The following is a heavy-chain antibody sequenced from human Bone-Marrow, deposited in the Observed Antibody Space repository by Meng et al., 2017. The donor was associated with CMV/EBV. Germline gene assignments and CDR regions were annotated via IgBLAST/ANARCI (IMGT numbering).Heavy chain of an antibody. CDR2: IRYDGSNK. D-gene: IGHD3-3*01. CDR3: AKGMRSGYRICCLDY. CDR1: GFTFSSYG. J-gene: IGHJ4*02. V-gene: IGHV3-30*02. Sequence: GGSLRLSCAASGFTFSSYGMHWVRQAPGKGLEWVAFIRYDGSNKYYADSVKGRFTISRDNSKNTLYLQMHSLIADDTAVYYCAKGMRSGYRICCLDYWGQGTLVTVSS.